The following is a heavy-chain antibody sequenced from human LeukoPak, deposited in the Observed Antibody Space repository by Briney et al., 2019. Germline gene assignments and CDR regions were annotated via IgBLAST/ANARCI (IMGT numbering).Heavy chain of an antibody. CDR2: INPNTGGT. J-gene: IGHJ1*01. V-gene: IGHV1-2*02. CDR1: GYTFTGYY. Sequence: ASVKVSCKASGYTFTGYYIHWVRQAPGQGLEWMGWINPNTGGTNYAQKFQGRVTMTRDTSISTAYMELSRLRSDDTAVYYCARGLVGATQKVFQHWGQGTLVTVSS. D-gene: IGHD1-26*01. CDR3: ARGLVGATQKVFQH.